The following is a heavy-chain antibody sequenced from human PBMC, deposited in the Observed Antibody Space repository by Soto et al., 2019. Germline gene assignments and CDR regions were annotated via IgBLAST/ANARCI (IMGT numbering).Heavy chain of an antibody. CDR2: INHSGST. J-gene: IGHJ5*02. V-gene: IGHV4-34*01. D-gene: IGHD2-2*03. CDR1: GGSFSGYY. CDR3: ARPIGPRGYSNRKYNWFDP. Sequence: SETLSLTCAVYGGSFSGYYWNWIRQPPGKGLEWIGEINHSGSTNYNPSLKSRVTISVDTSKNQFSLKLSSVTAADTAVYYCARPIGPRGYSNRKYNWFDPWGQGPLVTVSS.